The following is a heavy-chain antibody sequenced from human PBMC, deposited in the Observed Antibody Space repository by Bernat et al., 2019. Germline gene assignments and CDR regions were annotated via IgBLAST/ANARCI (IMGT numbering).Heavy chain of an antibody. J-gene: IGHJ4*02. D-gene: IGHD2-21*02. CDR3: ARNPVTGLWFFDY. CDR2: IYSGGST. CDR1: GFTISSNF. Sequence: EVQLVESGGGLVQPGGSLRLSCAASGFTISSNFMSWVRQAPGKGLEWVSIIYSGGSTSYADSVKGRFTISRDNSKNTLYLQMNSLRAEDTAVYYCARNPVTGLWFFDYWGQGTLATVSS. V-gene: IGHV3-66*01.